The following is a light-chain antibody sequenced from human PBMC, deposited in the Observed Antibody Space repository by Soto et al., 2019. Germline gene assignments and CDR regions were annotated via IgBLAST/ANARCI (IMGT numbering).Light chain of an antibody. V-gene: IGKV3-20*01. Sequence: EIVLTQSPGTLSLSPGERATLSCRASQSVSSTYLAWYQHRPGQAPRLLIYGASSRATGIPDRFSGSGSGTDFTLIISRLEPEDFAVYYCQQYGNSFVGLGQGTKVEIK. CDR3: QQYGNSFVG. CDR1: QSVSSTY. J-gene: IGKJ1*01. CDR2: GAS.